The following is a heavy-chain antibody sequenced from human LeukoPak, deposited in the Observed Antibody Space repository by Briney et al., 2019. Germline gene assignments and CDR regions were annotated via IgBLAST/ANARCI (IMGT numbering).Heavy chain of an antibody. CDR1: GFAFSSYA. J-gene: IGHJ1*01. V-gene: IGHV3-23*01. CDR2: ISGSGVNT. Sequence: QPGGSLRLSCVASGFAFSSYAMSWVRQAPGKGLEWVSFISGSGVNTYYADSVKGRFTISRDNSQNTMYLQMNSLRAEDTAIYYCAKAVLGYNKPLQHWGQGTLVTASS. CDR3: AKAVLGYNKPLQH. D-gene: IGHD5-24*01.